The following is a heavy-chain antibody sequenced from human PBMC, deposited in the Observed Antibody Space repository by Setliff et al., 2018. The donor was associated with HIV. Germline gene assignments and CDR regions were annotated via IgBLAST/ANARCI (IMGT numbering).Heavy chain of an antibody. J-gene: IGHJ4*02. CDR1: GDSITSRNSH. V-gene: IGHV4-39*07. CDR2: LFYTGST. CDR3: ARDRLTYYFDY. Sequence: SETLSLTCAVSGDSITSRNSHWDWVRQPPGKGMEWTGSLFYTGSTSCNPSLKSRVTISVDTSKNQFSLKLNSVTAADTAVYYCARDRLTYYFDYWGQGSRVTVSS. D-gene: IGHD3-22*01.